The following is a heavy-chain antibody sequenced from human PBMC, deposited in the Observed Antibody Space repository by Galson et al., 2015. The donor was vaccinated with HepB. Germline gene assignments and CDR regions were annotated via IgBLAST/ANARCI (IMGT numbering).Heavy chain of an antibody. V-gene: IGHV3-53*01. CDR1: GFSIRSHY. D-gene: IGHD6-13*01. CDR3: AQLGTGY. Sequence: SLRLSCAASGFSIRSHYMNWVRQAPGKGLEWVSVIHGGNNRKYAGSVKGRFTISRDDSINTLFLQMNSLRVEDTAVYYCAQLGTGYWGQGTLVTVSS. CDR2: IHGGNNR. J-gene: IGHJ4*02.